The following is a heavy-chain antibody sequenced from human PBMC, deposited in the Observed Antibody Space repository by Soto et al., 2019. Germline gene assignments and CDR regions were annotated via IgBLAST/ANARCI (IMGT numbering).Heavy chain of an antibody. Sequence: QVHLVESGGGLVKPGGSLRLSCAVAGFTFSDDNMSWIRQAPGKGLEWISYISGSGTTIYYADSVKGRFTVSRDNAKNSLFLQMNSLRAEDTAVYYCASGACSGYDCYYDYWGQGTLVTVSS. V-gene: IGHV3-11*01. CDR2: ISGSGTTI. CDR1: GFTFSDDN. CDR3: ASGACSGYDCYYDY. D-gene: IGHD5-12*01. J-gene: IGHJ4*02.